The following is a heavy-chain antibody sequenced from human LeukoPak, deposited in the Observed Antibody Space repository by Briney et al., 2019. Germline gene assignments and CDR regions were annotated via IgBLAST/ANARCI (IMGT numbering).Heavy chain of an antibody. V-gene: IGHV3-21*01. CDR2: ISSSSSYI. CDR1: GFTFSSYS. J-gene: IGHJ4*02. Sequence: AGGSLRLSCAASGFTFSSYSMNWVRQALGKGLEWVSSISSSSSYIYYADSVKGRFTISRDNAKNSLYLQMNSLRAEDTAVYYCARDRPGSSSWYGGDNYWGQGTLVTVSS. D-gene: IGHD6-13*01. CDR3: ARDRPGSSSWYGGDNY.